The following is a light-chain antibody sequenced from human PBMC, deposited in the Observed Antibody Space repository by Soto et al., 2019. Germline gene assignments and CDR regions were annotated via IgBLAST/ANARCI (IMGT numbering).Light chain of an antibody. CDR3: HQYGSLYT. CDR1: QSVSSSY. J-gene: IGKJ2*01. Sequence: EIVLTQSPGTLSLSPGERATLSCRASQSVSSSYLAWYQQKPGQAPRLLIYGASSRATGIPDRFSGSGSGTDFTLTISRLEPEDSAVYYCHQYGSLYTFGQGTKLEIK. V-gene: IGKV3-20*01. CDR2: GAS.